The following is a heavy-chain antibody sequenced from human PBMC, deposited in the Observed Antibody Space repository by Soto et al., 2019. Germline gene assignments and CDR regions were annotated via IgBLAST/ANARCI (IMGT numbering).Heavy chain of an antibody. CDR3: ARDSIAAAGTRFDP. Sequence: ASVKVSCKASGYTFTSYDINWVRQATGQGLEWMGWMNPNSGNTNYAQKLQGRVTMTTDTSTSTAYMELRSLRSDDTAVYYCARDSIAAAGTRFDPWGQGTLVTVSS. CDR2: MNPNSGNT. D-gene: IGHD6-13*01. V-gene: IGHV1-18*01. CDR1: GYTFTSYD. J-gene: IGHJ5*02.